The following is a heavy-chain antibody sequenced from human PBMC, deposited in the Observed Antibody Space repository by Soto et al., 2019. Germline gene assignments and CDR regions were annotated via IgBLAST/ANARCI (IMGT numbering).Heavy chain of an antibody. V-gene: IGHV4-30-4*01. CDR1: GGSISSDDYY. CDR2: IYYTGRT. D-gene: IGHD2-15*01. Sequence: SETLSLTCSVSGGSISSDDYYWTWIRQPPGEGLEWIGYIYYTGRTSSTPSLESRVTISIDTSKNQFSLKLSSVSAADTAVYYCAREGSSSPEYFDFWGREPWSPSP. J-gene: IGHJ4*02. CDR3: AREGSSSPEYFDF.